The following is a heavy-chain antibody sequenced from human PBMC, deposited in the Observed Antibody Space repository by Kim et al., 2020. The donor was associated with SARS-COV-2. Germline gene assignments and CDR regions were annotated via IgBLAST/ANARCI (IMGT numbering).Heavy chain of an antibody. CDR3: ARELGLSGRGGIED. V-gene: IGHV3-21*01. CDR1: EFTFSRYS. D-gene: IGHD6-25*01. Sequence: GGSLRLSCAASEFTFSRYSMNWVRQAPGKGLEWVSTISRNSDYIYYAEAVEGRFTITRDDTKNSEYLQMNSRRGDEAAMYYGARELGLSGRGGIEDWG. J-gene: IGHJ3*01. CDR2: ISRNSDYI.